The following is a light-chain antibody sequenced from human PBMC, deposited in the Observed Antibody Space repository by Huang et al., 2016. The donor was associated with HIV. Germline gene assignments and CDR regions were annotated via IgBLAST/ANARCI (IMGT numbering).Light chain of an antibody. J-gene: IGKJ1*01. CDR2: GAS. CDR3: RQTYSTPPT. V-gene: IGKV1-39*01. CDR1: ESISNY. Sequence: DIQMTQSPSSLSASVGDRVTITCRASESISNYLNWYQQKPGKAPKFLIYGASSLQSGVPSRFSGSASETDFTLTISSLQPEDFASYYCRQTYSTPPTFGQGTRVEI.